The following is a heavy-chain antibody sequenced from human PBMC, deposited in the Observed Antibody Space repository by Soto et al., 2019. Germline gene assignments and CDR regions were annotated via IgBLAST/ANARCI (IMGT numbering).Heavy chain of an antibody. CDR1: GFTFSSYA. V-gene: IGHV3-30-3*01. Sequence: QVQLVESGGGVVQPGRSLRLSCAASGFTFSSYAMDWVRQAPGKGLEWVAFISYDGTNKYYPDSVKGRFTISRDNSKNTLDLQMNSLRTEDTAVYYCARGEGDFDYWGQGTLVTVSS. J-gene: IGHJ4*02. CDR3: ARGEGDFDY. CDR2: ISYDGTNK. D-gene: IGHD1-26*01.